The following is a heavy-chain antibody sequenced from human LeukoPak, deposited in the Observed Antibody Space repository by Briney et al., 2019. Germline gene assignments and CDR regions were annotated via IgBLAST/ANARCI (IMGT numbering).Heavy chain of an antibody. J-gene: IGHJ4*02. CDR1: GYTFTSYG. Sequence: ASVKVSCKASGYTFTSYGISWVRQAPGQGLEWMGWINPNSGGTNYAQKFQGRVTMTRDTSISTAYMELSRLRSDDTAVYYCARGAAGTGKAVFDYWGQGTLVTVSS. CDR2: INPNSGGT. V-gene: IGHV1-2*02. CDR3: ARGAAGTGKAVFDY. D-gene: IGHD6-13*01.